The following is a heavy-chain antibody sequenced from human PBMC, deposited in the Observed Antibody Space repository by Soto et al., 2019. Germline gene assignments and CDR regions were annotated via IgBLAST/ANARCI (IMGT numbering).Heavy chain of an antibody. J-gene: IGHJ3*02. V-gene: IGHV4-59*01. D-gene: IGHD1-1*01. CDR3: ARVSVQLDAFDI. CDR1: GGSISSYY. Sequence: SETLSLTCTVSGGSISSYYWSWIRQPPGKGLEWIGYIYYSGSTNYNPSLKSRVTISVDTSKNQFSLKLSSVTAADTAVYYCARVSVQLDAFDIWGQGTMVTVSS. CDR2: IYYSGST.